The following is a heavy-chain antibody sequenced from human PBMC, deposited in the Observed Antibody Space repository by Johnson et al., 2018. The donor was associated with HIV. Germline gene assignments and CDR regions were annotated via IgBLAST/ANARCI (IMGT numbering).Heavy chain of an antibody. V-gene: IGHV3-33*06. CDR3: AKDLFTEREDDAFDI. J-gene: IGHJ3*02. CDR2: IWYDGSNK. CDR1: GFTFSSYG. D-gene: IGHD1-26*01. Sequence: QMQLVESGGGVVQPGRSLRLSCTASGFTFSSYGIHWVRQAPGKGLEWVALIWYDGSNKYYADSVKGRFTISRDNSKNTLYLHMNSLRAEDTAVYYCAKDLFTEREDDAFDIWGQGTMVTVSS.